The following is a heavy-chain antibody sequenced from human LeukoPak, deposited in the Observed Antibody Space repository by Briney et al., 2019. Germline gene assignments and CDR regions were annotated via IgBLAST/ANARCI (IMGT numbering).Heavy chain of an antibody. J-gene: IGHJ6*02. Sequence: ASVKVSCKASGGTFSSYAISWVRQAPGQGLEWMGGIIPILGTANYAQKFQGRVTITADESTSTAYMELSSLRSEDTAVYYCARGGPKWGLLLYYYYGMDVWGQGTTVTVSS. CDR3: ARGGPKWGLLLYYYYGMDV. D-gene: IGHD1-26*01. CDR1: GGTFSSYA. V-gene: IGHV1-69*13. CDR2: IIPILGTA.